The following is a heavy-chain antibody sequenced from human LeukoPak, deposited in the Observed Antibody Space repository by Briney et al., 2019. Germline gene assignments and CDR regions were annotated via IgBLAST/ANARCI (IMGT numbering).Heavy chain of an antibody. D-gene: IGHD4-17*01. CDR3: TTSPGYYGDPSFDY. V-gene: IGHV3-15*01. J-gene: IGHJ4*02. CDR2: IKSKTDGGTT. CDR1: GFSFGGYA. Sequence: GGSLRLSCTTSGFSFGGYAMTWVRQAPGKGLEWVGRIKSKTDGGTTDYAAPVKGRFTISRDDSKNTLYLQMNSLKTEDTAVYYCTTSPGYYGDPSFDYWGQGTLVTVSS.